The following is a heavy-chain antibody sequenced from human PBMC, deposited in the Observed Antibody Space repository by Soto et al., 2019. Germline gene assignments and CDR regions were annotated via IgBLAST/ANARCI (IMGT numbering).Heavy chain of an antibody. CDR3: VTVNLVGAAYCFDY. J-gene: IGHJ4*02. Sequence: SETLSLTCTVSGGSIRNGDYYWGWIRQPPGKGLEWIGYVYYSGTTYSHPSLNSRVSISVDTSENQFSLRLTSVTAADTAVYYCVTVNLVGAAYCFDYWGPGTQVTVSS. CDR2: VYYSGTT. D-gene: IGHD1-26*01. CDR1: GGSIRNGDYY. V-gene: IGHV4-30-4*01.